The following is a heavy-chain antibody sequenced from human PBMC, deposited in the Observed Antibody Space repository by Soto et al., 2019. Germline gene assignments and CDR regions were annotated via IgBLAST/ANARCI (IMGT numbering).Heavy chain of an antibody. CDR3: ARLYYDFWRGYYLYFDY. CDR1: SGSISSSNW. V-gene: IGHV4-4*02. D-gene: IGHD3-3*01. CDR2: IYHSGST. J-gene: IGHJ4*02. Sequence: QVQLQESGPGLVKPSGTLSLTCAVSSGSISSSNWWSWVRQPPGKGLEGIGEIYHSGSTNYNPSLKSRVPISVDQSKNQFSLKLIFVSAEETHVYYRARLYYDFWRGYYLYFDYWGQGTLLTVSS.